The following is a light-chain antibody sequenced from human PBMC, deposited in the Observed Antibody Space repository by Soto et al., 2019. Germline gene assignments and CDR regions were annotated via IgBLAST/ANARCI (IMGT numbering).Light chain of an antibody. Sequence: EIVLTQSPGTLSLSPGERATLSCRASQSVRSSYLAWYKQKPGQAPRLLIYGASSRATGIPDRFSGSGSGTDFTLTISRLEPEDFAVYYCQQYGSTPITFGQGTRLEIK. J-gene: IGKJ5*01. CDR2: GAS. V-gene: IGKV3-20*01. CDR3: QQYGSTPIT. CDR1: QSVRSSY.